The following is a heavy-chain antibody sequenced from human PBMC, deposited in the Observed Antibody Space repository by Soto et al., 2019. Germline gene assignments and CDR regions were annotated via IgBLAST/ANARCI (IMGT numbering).Heavy chain of an antibody. Sequence: GGSLKLSCAASGFTFSSYAMSWVRQAPGKGLEWVSVVSGSGGNTFYADSVKGRFTISTDNSKNTLYLQMNSLRAEDTAVYYCAKGQFDYGDLFDYWGQGTLVTVSS. V-gene: IGHV3-23*01. D-gene: IGHD4-17*01. CDR3: AKGQFDYGDLFDY. CDR2: VSGSGGNT. CDR1: GFTFSSYA. J-gene: IGHJ4*02.